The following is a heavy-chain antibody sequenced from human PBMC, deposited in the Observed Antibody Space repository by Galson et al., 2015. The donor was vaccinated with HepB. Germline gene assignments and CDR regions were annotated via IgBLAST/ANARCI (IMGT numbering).Heavy chain of an antibody. J-gene: IGHJ4*02. Sequence: ETLSLTCTVSGGSISSSSYYWGWIRQPPGKGLEWIGSIYYSGSTYYNPSLKSRVTISVDTSKNQFSLKLSSVTAADTAVYYCARDSASTGTHYFDYWGQGTLVTVSS. D-gene: IGHD1-7*01. CDR1: GGSISSSSYY. CDR2: IYYSGST. CDR3: ARDSASTGTHYFDY. V-gene: IGHV4-39*07.